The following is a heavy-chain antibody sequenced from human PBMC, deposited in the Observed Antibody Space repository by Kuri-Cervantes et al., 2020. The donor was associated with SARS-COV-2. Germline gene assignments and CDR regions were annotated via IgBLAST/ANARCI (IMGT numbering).Heavy chain of an antibody. Sequence: GESLKISCAAFGFTFSSYAMSWVRQAPGKGLEWVSYISSSSSTIYYADSVKGRFTISRDNAKNSLYLQMNSLRDEDTAVYYCAREAPCRIVGAICYGMDVWGQGTTVTVSS. CDR1: GFTFSSYA. CDR3: AREAPCRIVGAICYGMDV. D-gene: IGHD1-26*01. V-gene: IGHV3-48*02. J-gene: IGHJ6*02. CDR2: ISSSSSTI.